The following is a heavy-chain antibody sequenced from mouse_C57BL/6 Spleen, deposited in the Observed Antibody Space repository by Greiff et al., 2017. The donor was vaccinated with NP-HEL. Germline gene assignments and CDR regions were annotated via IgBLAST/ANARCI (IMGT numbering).Heavy chain of an antibody. J-gene: IGHJ1*03. CDR3: TREVATKYFDV. CDR1: GYTFTSYW. V-gene: IGHV1-5*01. CDR2: IYLGNGDT. Sequence: EVQLQQSGTVLARPGASVKMSCKTSGYTFTSYWMHWVKQRPGQGLEWIGAIYLGNGDTRYNQKFKGKAKLTAVTSATTAYMELRSLKNEDSAVYYSTREVATKYFDVWGTGTTVTVSS. D-gene: IGHD1-1*01.